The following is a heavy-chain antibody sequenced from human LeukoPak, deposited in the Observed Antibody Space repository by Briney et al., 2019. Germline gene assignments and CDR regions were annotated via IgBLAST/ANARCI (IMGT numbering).Heavy chain of an antibody. CDR1: GFTFDDYA. CDR3: AKDTGFIAAAGNPFDY. V-gene: IGHV3-9*01. CDR2: ISWNSGSI. Sequence: PGGSLRLSCAASGFTFDDYAMHWVRQAPGKGLEWVSGISWNSGSIGYADSVKGRFTISRDNAKNSLYLQMNSLRAEDTALYYCAKDTGFIAAAGNPFDYWGQGTLVTASS. J-gene: IGHJ4*02. D-gene: IGHD6-13*01.